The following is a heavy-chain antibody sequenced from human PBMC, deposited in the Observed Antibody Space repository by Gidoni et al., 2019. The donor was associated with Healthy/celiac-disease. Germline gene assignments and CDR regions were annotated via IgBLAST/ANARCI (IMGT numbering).Heavy chain of an antibody. J-gene: IGHJ4*02. CDR2: IVGSGGST. D-gene: IGHD2-2*01. Sequence: EVQRLESGGGLVQPGGSLRLSCAAPGFTFSSYAMSWVRQAPGKGLGWVSAIVGSGGSTSYADSVKGRFTISRDNSKNTLYLQMNSLRAEDTAVYYCATPPGAMPSWGQGTLVTVSS. V-gene: IGHV3-23*01. CDR3: ATPPGAMPS. CDR1: GFTFSSYA.